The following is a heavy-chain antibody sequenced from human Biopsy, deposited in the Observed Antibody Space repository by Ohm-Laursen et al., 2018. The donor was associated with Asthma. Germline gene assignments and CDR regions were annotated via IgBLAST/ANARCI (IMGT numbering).Heavy chain of an antibody. D-gene: IGHD4-11*01. Sequence: SLRLSCSASGFTFSSYAFNWVRQAPGKGLEWVSYITGSGSTIYYADSVKGRFTLSRDNAKNSLYLQMNSLRDEDTAVYYCALKYRNSVFPEYDMDVWGQGTTVTVSS. J-gene: IGHJ6*02. CDR1: GFTFSSYA. CDR3: ALKYRNSVFPEYDMDV. CDR2: ITGSGSTI. V-gene: IGHV3-48*02.